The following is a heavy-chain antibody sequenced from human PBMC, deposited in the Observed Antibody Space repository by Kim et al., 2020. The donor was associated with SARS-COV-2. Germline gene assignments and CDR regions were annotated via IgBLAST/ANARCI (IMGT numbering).Heavy chain of an antibody. CDR3: AGSGYCSSTSCYATSVLPDNWFDP. J-gene: IGHJ5*02. CDR2: IKKDGSEK. CDR1: GFTFSSYW. D-gene: IGHD2-2*01. V-gene: IGHV3-7*03. Sequence: GGSLRLSCAASGFTFSSYWMSWVRQAPGKGLEWVANIKKDGSEKYYVDSVKGRFTISRDNAKNSLYLQMNSLRAEDTAVYYCAGSGYCSSTSCYATSVLPDNWFDPWGQGTLVTVSS.